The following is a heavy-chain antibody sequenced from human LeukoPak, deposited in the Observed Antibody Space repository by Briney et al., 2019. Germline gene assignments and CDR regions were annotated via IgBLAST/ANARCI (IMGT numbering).Heavy chain of an antibody. V-gene: IGHV3-21*01. J-gene: IGHJ4*02. CDR1: GFSFINYN. D-gene: IGHD3-22*01. CDR2: ISSSSTYI. CDR3: ARDFYDSSGYNRFDY. Sequence: GGSLTLSCAASGFSFINYNMHWVRHAPGKGLEWFSSISSSSTYIYYADSMKGRFTISRDNAKNSLYLQMNSLRAEDTAVYYCARDFYDSSGYNRFDYWGQGTLVTVSS.